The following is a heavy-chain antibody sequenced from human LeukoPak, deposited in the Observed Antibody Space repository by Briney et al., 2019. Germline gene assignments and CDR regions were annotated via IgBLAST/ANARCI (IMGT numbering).Heavy chain of an antibody. Sequence: SETLSLTCTVSGGSISSSSYYWGWLRQPPGKGLEWIGSIYYSGSTYYNPSLKSRVTISVDTSKNHFSLKLSSVTAADTVVYYCARLFSGYVDYWGQGILVTVSS. J-gene: IGHJ4*02. CDR3: ARLFSGYVDY. CDR2: IYYSGST. CDR1: GGSISSSSYY. D-gene: IGHD1-26*01. V-gene: IGHV4-39*01.